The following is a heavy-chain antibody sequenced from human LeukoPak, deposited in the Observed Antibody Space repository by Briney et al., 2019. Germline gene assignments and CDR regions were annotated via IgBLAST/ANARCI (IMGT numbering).Heavy chain of an antibody. CDR1: GGSFSGYY. J-gene: IGHJ4*02. V-gene: IGHV4-34*01. CDR2: INHSGST. CDR3: ARVPYYYDSSGYYPFDY. D-gene: IGHD3-22*01. Sequence: SETLSLTCAVYGGSFSGYYWSWIRQPPGKGLEWIGEINHSGSTNYNPSLKSRVTISVDTSKNQFSLKLSSVTAADTAVYYCARVPYYYDSSGYYPFDYWSQGTLVTVSS.